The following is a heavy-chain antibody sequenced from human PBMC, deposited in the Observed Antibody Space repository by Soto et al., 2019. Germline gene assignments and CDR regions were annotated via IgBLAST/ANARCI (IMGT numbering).Heavy chain of an antibody. CDR1: GYRFSDYW. D-gene: IGHD6-19*01. J-gene: IGHJ5*02. CDR2: IFPGDSDT. V-gene: IGHV5-51*01. CDR3: ARHFAYASGQFEA. Sequence: GESLKISCQGSGYRFSDYWIGWVRQMPGKGLEWMGMIFPGDSDTRYSPSFQGQVTISVDKSISNTYLQWSSLKASDTAVYYCARHFAYASGQFEAWGQGTVVTGSS.